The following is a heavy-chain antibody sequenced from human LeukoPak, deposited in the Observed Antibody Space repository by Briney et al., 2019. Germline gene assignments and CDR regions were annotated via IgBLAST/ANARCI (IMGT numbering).Heavy chain of an antibody. CDR1: GFTFSSYG. J-gene: IGHJ4*02. V-gene: IGHV3-7*01. Sequence: GGSLRLSCAASGFTFSSYGMHWVRQAPGKGLEWVASIKHDGSEKYYVDSVRGRFTISRDNTMNSLYLQMSSLRAEDTAVYYCATDRGWRTSGYYLYYFEYWGQGTLVTFSS. CDR2: IKHDGSEK. D-gene: IGHD3-3*01. CDR3: ATDRGWRTSGYYLYYFEY.